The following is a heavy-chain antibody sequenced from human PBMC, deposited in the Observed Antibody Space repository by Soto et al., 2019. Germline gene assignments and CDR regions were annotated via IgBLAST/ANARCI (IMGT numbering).Heavy chain of an antibody. CDR2: IKQDGSEK. CDR1: GFTFSSYW. J-gene: IGHJ6*03. V-gene: IGHV3-7*01. Sequence: GGSLRLSCAASGFTFSSYWMSWVRQAPGKGLEWVANIKQDGSEKYYVDSVKGRFTISRDNAKNSLYLQMNSLRAEDTAVYYCARDFSGYSSSWPPYYYYYYMDVWGKGTTVTVSS. D-gene: IGHD6-13*01. CDR3: ARDFSGYSSSWPPYYYYYYMDV.